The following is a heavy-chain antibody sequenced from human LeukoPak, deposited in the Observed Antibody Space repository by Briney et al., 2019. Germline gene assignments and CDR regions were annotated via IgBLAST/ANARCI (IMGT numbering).Heavy chain of an antibody. CDR2: INHSGST. D-gene: IGHD1-26*01. V-gene: IGHV4-34*01. CDR3: ARGINSGSYYVRAVYNWFDP. CDR1: GGSFSGYY. J-gene: IGHJ5*02. Sequence: SETLSLTCAVYGGSFSGYYWSWIRQPPGKGLEWIGEINHSGSTSYNPSLKSRVTISVDTSKNQFSLKLSSVTAADTAVYYCARGINSGSYYVRAVYNWFDPWGQGTLVTVSS.